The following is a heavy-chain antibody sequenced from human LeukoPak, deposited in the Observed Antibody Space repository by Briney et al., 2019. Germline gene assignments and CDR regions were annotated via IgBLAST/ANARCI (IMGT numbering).Heavy chain of an antibody. Sequence: SETLSLTCTVSGGSTSSYYWSWIRQPPGKGLEWIGYISYSGSTNFNPSLKSPVTISVDTSKNQFSLKLSSVTAADTAVYYCAREGTAGTNLNWFDPWGQGTLVTVSS. CDR3: AREGTAGTNLNWFDP. D-gene: IGHD1-1*01. CDR1: GGSTSSYY. V-gene: IGHV4-59*01. J-gene: IGHJ5*02. CDR2: ISYSGST.